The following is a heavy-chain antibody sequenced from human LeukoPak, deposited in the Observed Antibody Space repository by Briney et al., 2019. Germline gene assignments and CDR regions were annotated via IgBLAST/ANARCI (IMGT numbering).Heavy chain of an antibody. V-gene: IGHV3-7*01. J-gene: IGHJ4*02. Sequence: PGGSLRLSCAASGFTFSNYWMSWVRQAPGKGLEWVANIKQDGREKYYVDSVKGRFTISRDNAKNSLYLQMNSLRAVDTAVYYCARDLDPSSSPFPYYFDYWGQGTLVTVSS. CDR2: IKQDGREK. D-gene: IGHD6-6*01. CDR1: GFTFSNYW. CDR3: ARDLDPSSSPFPYYFDY.